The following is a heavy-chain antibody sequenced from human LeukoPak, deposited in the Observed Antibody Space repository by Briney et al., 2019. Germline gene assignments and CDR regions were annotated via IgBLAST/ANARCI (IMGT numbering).Heavy chain of an antibody. CDR1: GYTFIGYY. CDR2: INANSGGT. Sequence: GASVKVSCKTSGYTFIGYYIDWVRQAPGQGLEWMGWINANSGGTNYAQKFQGRVTMTRDTSISTAYMELSRLRSDDTAVYYCARSELAYCGGDCYDWFDPWGQGTLVTVSS. J-gene: IGHJ5*02. CDR3: ARSELAYCGGDCYDWFDP. D-gene: IGHD2-21*02. V-gene: IGHV1-2*02.